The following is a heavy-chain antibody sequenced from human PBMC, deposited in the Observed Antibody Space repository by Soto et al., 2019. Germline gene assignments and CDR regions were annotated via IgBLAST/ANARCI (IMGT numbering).Heavy chain of an antibody. D-gene: IGHD3-3*01. CDR2: ISSSGDGT. V-gene: IGHV3-23*01. Sequence: GGSLRLSCAASGFTFSTYAMTWVRQAPGKGLEWVSIISSSGDGTYYVDSVKGRLTISRDNSRNTLNLQMNSLRDEDTAVYYCAKNGDFWSWGMDVWGQGTTVTVSS. CDR3: AKNGDFWSWGMDV. J-gene: IGHJ6*02. CDR1: GFTFSTYA.